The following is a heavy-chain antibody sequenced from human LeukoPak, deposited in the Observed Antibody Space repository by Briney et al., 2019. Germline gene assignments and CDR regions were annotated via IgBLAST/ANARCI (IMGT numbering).Heavy chain of an antibody. V-gene: IGHV3-30-3*01. CDR2: ISYDGSNK. CDR1: GFTFSSYA. CDR3: ARGDRFYGMDV. Sequence: GGSLRLSCAASGFTFSSYAMHWVRQAPGKGLEWVAVISYDGSNKYYADSVKGRFTISRDNSKSTLYLQMNSLRAEDTAVYYCARGDRFYGMDVWGQGTTVTVSS. J-gene: IGHJ6*02.